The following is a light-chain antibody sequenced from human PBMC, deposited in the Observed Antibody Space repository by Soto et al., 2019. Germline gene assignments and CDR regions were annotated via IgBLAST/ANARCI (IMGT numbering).Light chain of an antibody. Sequence: QSVLTQPPSVSGAPGQTVTISCTGGSSNIGADYDVHWYQQLPGTAPKLLISDNTNRPSGVPDRFSGSKSGSSASLAITGLQAEDEADYYCQSYDNRLIGVVIFGGGTKLTVL. CDR3: QSYDNRLIGVVI. J-gene: IGLJ2*01. V-gene: IGLV1-40*01. CDR1: SSNIGADYD. CDR2: DNT.